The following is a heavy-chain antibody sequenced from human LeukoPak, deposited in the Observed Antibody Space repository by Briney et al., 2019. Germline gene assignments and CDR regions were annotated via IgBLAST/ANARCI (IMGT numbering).Heavy chain of an antibody. J-gene: IGHJ3*02. V-gene: IGHV4-34*01. CDR2: INYSGST. D-gene: IGHD2-15*01. CDR3: ARFPCSGDSCYSGIRAFDI. CDR1: GGSFSGYY. Sequence: SETPSLTCSIYGGSFSGYYWNWIRQSPGKGLEWIGEINYSGSTNYNPSLKSRVTISVDTSKNQFSLRLRSVTAADTAVYYCARFPCSGDSCYSGIRAFDIWGQGTLVTVSS.